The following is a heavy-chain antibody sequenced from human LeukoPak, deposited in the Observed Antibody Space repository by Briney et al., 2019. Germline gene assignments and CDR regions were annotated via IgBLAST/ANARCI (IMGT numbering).Heavy chain of an antibody. CDR2: ISSSGSTT. CDR1: GFTFSDYY. CDR3: ARDGXPRPYYDFWSGYLDV. Sequence: PGGSLRLSCAASGFTFSDYYMSWIRQAPGKGLEWVSYISSSGSTTYYADSVKGRFTISRDNAKNSLYLQMNSLRAEDTAVYYCARDGXPRPYYDFWSGYLDVWGKGTTVTVSS. J-gene: IGHJ6*03. V-gene: IGHV3-11*04. D-gene: IGHD3-3*01.